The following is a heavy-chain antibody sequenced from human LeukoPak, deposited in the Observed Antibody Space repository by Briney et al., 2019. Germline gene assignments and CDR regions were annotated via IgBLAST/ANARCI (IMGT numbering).Heavy chain of an antibody. D-gene: IGHD3-10*01. CDR3: ARAVRGVIKSLPWFDP. J-gene: IGHJ5*02. Sequence: GASVKVSCKASGYTFTGYYMHWVRQAPGQGLEWMGWINPNSGGTYYAQKFQGRVTMTRDTSISTAYMELSRLRSDDTAVYYCARAVRGVIKSLPWFDPWGQGTLVTVSS. V-gene: IGHV1-2*02. CDR1: GYTFTGYY. CDR2: INPNSGGT.